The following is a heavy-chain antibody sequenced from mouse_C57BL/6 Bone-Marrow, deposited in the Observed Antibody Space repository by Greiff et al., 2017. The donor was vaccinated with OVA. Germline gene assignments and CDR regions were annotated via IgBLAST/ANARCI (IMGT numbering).Heavy chain of an antibody. CDR1: GFTFSDYY. CDR2: ISNGGGST. CDR3: ARHVTVLNYADAMDY. V-gene: IGHV5-12*01. J-gene: IGHJ4*01. Sequence: EVHLVESGGGLVQPGGSLKLSCAASGFTFSDYYMYWVRQTPQKRLEWVAYISNGGGSTYYPDTVKGRFTIPRDNAKNTLYLQMSRLKSEDTAMYYCARHVTVLNYADAMDYWGQGTSVTVSS. D-gene: IGHD2-1*01.